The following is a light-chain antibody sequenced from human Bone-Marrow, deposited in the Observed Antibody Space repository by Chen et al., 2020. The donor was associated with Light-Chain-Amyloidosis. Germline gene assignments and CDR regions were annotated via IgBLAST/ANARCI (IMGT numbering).Light chain of an antibody. CDR3: AAGDDSLNAQWV. Sequence: QSVLTQPPSASGTPGQRVTISCSGSSSNIGSKTVNWYQQLPGTAPQLLIYSNNQRPSGVPDRFSGSKSGTSASLAISGLQSEDEADYYCAAGDDSLNAQWVFGGGTKLTVL. J-gene: IGLJ3*02. CDR2: SNN. CDR1: SSNIGSKT. V-gene: IGLV1-44*01.